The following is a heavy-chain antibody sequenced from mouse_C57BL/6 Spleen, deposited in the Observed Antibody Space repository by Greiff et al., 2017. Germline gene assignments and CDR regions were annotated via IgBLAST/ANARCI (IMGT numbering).Heavy chain of an antibody. Sequence: EVQLQESGPGLVKPSQSLSLTCSVSGYSITSGYYWNWIRQFPGNKLEWLGYISYDGSNNYNPSLKNRIPITRDTSKNQFFLKLNSVTTEDTATYYCARGGYFDVWGTGTTVTVSS. CDR3: ARGGYFDV. CDR2: ISYDGSN. J-gene: IGHJ1*03. CDR1: GYSITSGYY. V-gene: IGHV3-6*01.